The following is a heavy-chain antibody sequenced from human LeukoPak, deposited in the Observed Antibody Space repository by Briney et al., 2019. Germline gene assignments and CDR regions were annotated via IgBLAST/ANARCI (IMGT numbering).Heavy chain of an antibody. CDR1: GYTFTTYG. CDR2: ISAYNGNT. V-gene: IGHV1-18*01. D-gene: IGHD1-20*01. J-gene: IGHJ4*02. Sequence: GASVTVSFTASGYTFTTYGITWVRQALGQGLEWMGWISAYNGNTNYAQKLQGRVTMTTDTSTSTAYMELRSLRSDDTAVYYCARRVTGTTFGLDYWGQGTLVTVSS. CDR3: ARRVTGTTFGLDY.